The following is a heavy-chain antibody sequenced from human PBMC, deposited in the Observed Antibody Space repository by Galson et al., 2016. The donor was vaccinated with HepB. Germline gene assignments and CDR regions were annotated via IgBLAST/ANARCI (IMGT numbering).Heavy chain of an antibody. CDR2: IYHTGST. J-gene: IGHJ4*02. CDR3: ARDRDDMGRGVIMD. V-gene: IGHV4-59*06. D-gene: IGHD3-10*01. Sequence: ETLSLTCTVSGASIRNNYWNWIRQSPGKGLEWIGYIYHTGSTYYSPSLKSRVTISVDTSKSQFSLKMSSVTAADTGVYFCARDRDDMGRGVIMDWGQGTLVTVSS. CDR1: GASIRNNY.